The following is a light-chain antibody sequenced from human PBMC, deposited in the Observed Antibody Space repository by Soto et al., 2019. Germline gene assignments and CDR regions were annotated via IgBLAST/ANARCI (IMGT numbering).Light chain of an antibody. CDR3: HHRSNWPPTWT. CDR2: DAF. Sequence: EIVLTQSPATLSLSPGERATLSCRASQSVTIYLAWYQQKPGQSPRLLIFDAFNRATGIPARFSGSGSGTDFTLTISSLEPEDFAVYYCHHRSNWPPTWTLGQGTKVDIK. CDR1: QSVTIY. V-gene: IGKV3-11*01. J-gene: IGKJ1*01.